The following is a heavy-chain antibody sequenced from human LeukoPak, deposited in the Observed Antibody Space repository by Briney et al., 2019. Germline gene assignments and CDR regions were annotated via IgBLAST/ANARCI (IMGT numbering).Heavy chain of an antibody. V-gene: IGHV1-8*01. CDR2: MNPNSGNT. J-gene: IGHJ4*02. CDR3: ASSRTPGHAVTTSFDY. D-gene: IGHD4-17*01. CDR1: GYTFTTYD. Sequence: ASVKVSCKASGYTFTTYDINWVPQATGQGLAWMVWMNPNSGNTGYAQKFQGRVTMTRNASISTAYMELSSLRSEDTAVYYCASSRTPGHAVTTSFDYWGQGSLVTVSS.